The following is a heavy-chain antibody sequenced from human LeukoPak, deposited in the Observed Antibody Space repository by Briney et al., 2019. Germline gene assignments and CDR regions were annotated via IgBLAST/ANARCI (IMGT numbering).Heavy chain of an antibody. CDR3: ARGFGSGASPIDL. V-gene: IGHV4-4*07. J-gene: IGHJ5*02. Sequence: PSETLSLTCTVSGRSIRSVYWNWIRQSAGKGLEWIGRIYATDLTNYNPSLKSRVTLSVDMSKNELSLTLKSVTAADTAVYYCARGFGSGASPIDLWGQGALVTVSS. CDR2: IYATDLT. CDR1: GRSIRSVY. D-gene: IGHD3-10*01.